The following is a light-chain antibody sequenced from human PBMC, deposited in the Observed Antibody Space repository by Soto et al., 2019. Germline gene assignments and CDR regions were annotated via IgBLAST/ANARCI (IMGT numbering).Light chain of an antibody. CDR2: GNS. V-gene: IGLV1-40*01. CDR3: QSYVSSLSGWV. CDR1: SSDIGAGYD. J-gene: IGLJ3*02. Sequence: QSVLTQPPSVSGAPGQRVTISCTGSSSDIGAGYDVHWYQQLPGTAPKLLIYGNSNRPSGVPDRFSGSKSGTSASLAITGLQAEDEAAYYGQSYVSSLSGWVFGGGTQLTVL.